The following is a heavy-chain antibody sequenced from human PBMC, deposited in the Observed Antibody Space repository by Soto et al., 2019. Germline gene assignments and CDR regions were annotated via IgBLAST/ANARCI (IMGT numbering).Heavy chain of an antibody. Sequence: PSETLSLTCTVSGGSISSGGYYWSWIRQHPGKGLEWIGYIYYSGSTYYNPSLKSRVTISVDTSKNQFSLKLSSVTAADTAVYYCAREGSGYYSYYFDYWGQGTLVTVSS. CDR3: AREGSGYYSYYFDY. D-gene: IGHD5-12*01. V-gene: IGHV4-31*03. J-gene: IGHJ4*02. CDR1: GGSISSGGYY. CDR2: IYYSGST.